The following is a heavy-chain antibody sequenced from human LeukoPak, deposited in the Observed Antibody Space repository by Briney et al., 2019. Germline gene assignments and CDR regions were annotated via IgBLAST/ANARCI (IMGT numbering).Heavy chain of an antibody. CDR1: GFTVNTHF. V-gene: IGHV3-66*02. D-gene: IGHD3-22*01. CDR2: LYHGDRT. J-gene: IGHJ4*02. Sequence: PGGSLRLSCAASGFTVNTHFMSWVRQAPGKGLEWVSVLYHGDRTYYADSVKGRFTISRDSSKNTVYLQMQNLGAEDTAVYYCTRDRDDSSVLHYFDYWGQGALVTVSS. CDR3: TRDRDDSSVLHYFDY.